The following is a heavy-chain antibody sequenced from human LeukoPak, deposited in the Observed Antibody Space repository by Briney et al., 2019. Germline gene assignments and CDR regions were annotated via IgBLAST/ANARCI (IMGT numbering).Heavy chain of an antibody. CDR1: GFTFSSYA. CDR2: ISGSGGST. V-gene: IGHV3-23*01. D-gene: IGHD3-10*01. Sequence: PGGSLRLSCAASGFTFSSYAMSWVRQAPGKGLEWVSGISGSGGSTYYADSVKGRFTISRDNSKNTLYPQMNSLRAEDTAVYYCAKPKYRFGESIFDYWGQGTLVTVSS. CDR3: AKPKYRFGESIFDY. J-gene: IGHJ4*02.